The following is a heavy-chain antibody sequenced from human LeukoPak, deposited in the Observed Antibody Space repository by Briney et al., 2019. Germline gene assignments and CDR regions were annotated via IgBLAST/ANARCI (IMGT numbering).Heavy chain of an antibody. CDR2: IWYDGSNK. CDR3: AKGGDTYDFWSGYYTGRHYYYYMDV. V-gene: IGHV3-33*06. D-gene: IGHD3-3*01. Sequence: PGGSLRLSCAASGFTFSSYGMYWVRQAPGKGLEWVAVIWYDGSNKYYADSVKGRFTISRDNSKNTLYLQMNSLRAEDTAVYYCAKGGDTYDFWSGYYTGRHYYYYMDVWGKGTTVTVSS. J-gene: IGHJ6*03. CDR1: GFTFSSYG.